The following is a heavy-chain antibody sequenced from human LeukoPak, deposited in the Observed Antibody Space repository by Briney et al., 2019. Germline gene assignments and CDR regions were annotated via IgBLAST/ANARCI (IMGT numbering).Heavy chain of an antibody. V-gene: IGHV4-39*01. CDR1: GDSINSGVSY. CDR3: ARHLYDKTGGPLDS. J-gene: IGHJ4*02. Sequence: PSETLSLTCSVSGDSINSGVSYWAWIRQPPGKGLEWIGTIYYSGSAGSTYYNPSLKSRVTISVDTSKNQFSLNLSSVTAADTAIYYCARHLYDKTGGPLDSWGQGTLVTVSS. D-gene: IGHD2-8*02. CDR2: IYYSGSAGST.